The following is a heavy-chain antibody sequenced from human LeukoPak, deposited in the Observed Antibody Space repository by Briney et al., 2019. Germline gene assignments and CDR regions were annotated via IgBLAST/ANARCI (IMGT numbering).Heavy chain of an antibody. D-gene: IGHD6-19*01. Sequence: PGGSLGLSCAASGFTFSSYGMHWVRQAPGKGLEWVAVISYDGSNKYYADSVKGRFTISRDNSKNTLYLQMNSLRAEDTAVYYCARGRREYSYTRITVAGGSSDYWGQGTLVTVSS. J-gene: IGHJ4*02. CDR1: GFTFSSYG. CDR2: ISYDGSNK. CDR3: ARGRREYSYTRITVAGGSSDY. V-gene: IGHV3-33*05.